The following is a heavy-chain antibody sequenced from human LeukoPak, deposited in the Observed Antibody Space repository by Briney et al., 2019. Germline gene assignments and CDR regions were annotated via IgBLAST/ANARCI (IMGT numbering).Heavy chain of an antibody. CDR2: ISGSGGST. CDR3: AKGVGVAGTENAFDI. J-gene: IGHJ3*02. D-gene: IGHD6-19*01. V-gene: IGHV3-23*01. Sequence: GGPLRLSCAASGFTFSSYAMSWVRQAPGKGLEWVSAISGSGGSTYYADSVKGRFTISRDNSKNTLYLQMNSLRAEDTAVYYCAKGVGVAGTENAFDIWGQGTMVTVSS. CDR1: GFTFSSYA.